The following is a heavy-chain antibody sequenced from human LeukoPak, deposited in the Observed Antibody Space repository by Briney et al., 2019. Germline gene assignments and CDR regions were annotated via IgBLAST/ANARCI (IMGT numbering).Heavy chain of an antibody. V-gene: IGHV1-2*06. CDR2: INPNSGGT. CDR3: ARKVWGYGGNSGSGSVNWFDP. D-gene: IGHD4-23*01. CDR1: GYPFTGYY. Sequence: GPVKVSFKASGYPFTGYYMHWVRQAPGQGLEWMGRINPNSGGTNYAQKFQGRVTMTRDTSISTAYMELSRLRSDDTAVYYCARKVWGYGGNSGSGSVNWFDPWGQGTLVTVSS. J-gene: IGHJ5*02.